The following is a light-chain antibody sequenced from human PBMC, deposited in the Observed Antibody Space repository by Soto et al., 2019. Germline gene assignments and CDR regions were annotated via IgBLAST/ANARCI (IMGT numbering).Light chain of an antibody. V-gene: IGKV3-15*01. Sequence: EIVMTQSPATLSVSPGERATLSCRASQSISSNLAWYQQRPGQAPRLLISGASTRAASISDRISGSGSETDFTLTISSLQSEDFAVYYCQQYSRWSYTFGQGTKLEIK. CDR3: QQYSRWSYT. CDR2: GAS. J-gene: IGKJ2*01. CDR1: QSISSN.